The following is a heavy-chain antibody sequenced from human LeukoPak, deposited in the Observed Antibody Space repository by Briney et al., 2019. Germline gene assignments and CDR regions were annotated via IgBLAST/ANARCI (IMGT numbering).Heavy chain of an antibody. CDR1: GGSFSGYY. Sequence: SETLSLTCAVYGGSFSGYYWSWIRQPPGKGLEWIGEINHSGSTNYNPSLKSRVTISVDTSKNQFSLKLSSVTAADTAVYYCATRLKYYDYGSGSYNPFDYWGQGTLVTVSS. CDR3: ATRLKYYDYGSGSYNPFDY. J-gene: IGHJ4*02. D-gene: IGHD3-10*01. V-gene: IGHV4-34*01. CDR2: INHSGST.